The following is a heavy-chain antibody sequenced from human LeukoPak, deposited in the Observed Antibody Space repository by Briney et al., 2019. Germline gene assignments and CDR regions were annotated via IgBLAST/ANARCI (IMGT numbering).Heavy chain of an antibody. J-gene: IGHJ4*02. Sequence: GGSLRLSCAASGFTVSSNYMSWVRQPAGKGLEWVSVLYSGGATFYADSVKGRFTISRDTSTNTLYLQMNDLRADDTAVYYCTKLKGWYGEGFFDYWGQGTLVTVSS. CDR3: TKLKGWYGEGFFDY. CDR1: GFTVSSNY. D-gene: IGHD6-19*01. V-gene: IGHV3-53*01. CDR2: LYSGGAT.